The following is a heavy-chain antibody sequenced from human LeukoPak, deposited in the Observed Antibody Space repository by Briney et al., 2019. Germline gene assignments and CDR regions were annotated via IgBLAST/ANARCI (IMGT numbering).Heavy chain of an antibody. Sequence: SVKVSFKASGYTFTGYYMHWVRQAPGQGLEWMGWINPNSGGTNYAQKFQGRVTMTRDTSISTAYMELSRLRSDDTAVYYCARGPTYCSGGSCHGDAPDYWGQGTLVTVSS. J-gene: IGHJ4*02. CDR1: GYTFTGYY. CDR3: ARGPTYCSGGSCHGDAPDY. CDR2: INPNSGGT. V-gene: IGHV1-2*02. D-gene: IGHD2-15*01.